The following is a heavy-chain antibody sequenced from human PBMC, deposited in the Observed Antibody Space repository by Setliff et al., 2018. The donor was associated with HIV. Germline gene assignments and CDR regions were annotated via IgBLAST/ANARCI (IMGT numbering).Heavy chain of an antibody. CDR2: IDWDDAK. CDR3: ARGSESLTYFDN. V-gene: IGHV2-70*11. Sequence: SGPTLVNPTQTLTLTCTFSGFSLSPRGMSVSWIRQPPGKALEWLARIDWDDAKYYSTSLKTRLTISKDTSKNQVVLTMTNMDPVDTATYYCARGSESLTYFDNLVPRTLFTV. CDR1: GFSLSPRGMS. D-gene: IGHD3-10*01. J-gene: IGHJ4*02.